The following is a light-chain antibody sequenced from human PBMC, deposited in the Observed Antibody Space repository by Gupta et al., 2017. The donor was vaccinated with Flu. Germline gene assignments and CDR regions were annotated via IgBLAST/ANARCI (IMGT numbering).Light chain of an antibody. CDR3: QQRKSCHSAFT. V-gene: IGKV3-11*01. Sequence: EIVLQQSPATLSSSPGESATLSCRASQSVGTYLTWYQQKPGQAPSLLIFDASKSAPGIPARFSGSGSGTAFTLTISSREPEDVAVYYCQQRKSCHSAFTFGPGTKVDIK. CDR2: DAS. CDR1: QSVGTY. J-gene: IGKJ3*01.